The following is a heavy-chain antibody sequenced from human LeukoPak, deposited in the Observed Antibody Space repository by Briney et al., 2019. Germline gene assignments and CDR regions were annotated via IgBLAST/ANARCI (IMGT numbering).Heavy chain of an antibody. Sequence: ASVKVSCKASGYTFTSYDINWVRQAPGQGLEWMGWMNPNSGNTVYAQKFQGRVTMTRDTSISTAYMELSSLRSEDTAVYYCARSRFGELAWFDPWGQGTLVTVSS. J-gene: IGHJ5*02. V-gene: IGHV1-8*01. CDR3: ARSRFGELAWFDP. D-gene: IGHD3-10*01. CDR2: MNPNSGNT. CDR1: GYTFTSYD.